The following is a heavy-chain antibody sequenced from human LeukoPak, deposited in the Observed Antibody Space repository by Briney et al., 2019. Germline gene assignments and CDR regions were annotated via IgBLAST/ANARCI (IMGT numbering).Heavy chain of an antibody. CDR1: GFTFSSSW. D-gene: IGHD6-13*01. CDR2: IKQDGGEK. CDR3: AKDLIAAPGTTF. J-gene: IGHJ1*01. V-gene: IGHV3-7*01. Sequence: GGSLRLSCAASGFTFSSSWMSWVRQDPGKGLEWVANIKQDGGEKYYADSVKGRFTISRDNSKNTLYLQMNSLRAEDTAAYYCAKDLIAAPGTTFWGQGTLVTVSS.